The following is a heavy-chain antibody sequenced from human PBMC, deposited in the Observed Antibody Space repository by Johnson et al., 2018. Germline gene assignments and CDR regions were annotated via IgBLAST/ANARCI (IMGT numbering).Heavy chain of an antibody. Sequence: QVQLQESGPGLVKPSETLSLTCTVSGGSISSYWWSWIRQPPGKGLEYIGYVYHSGSTIYNPSLESRVTISIDTSKNQFSLKLRSVTAADTAMYYCAGGGEYFQDWGQGTLVTVSS. CDR1: GGSISSYW. V-gene: IGHV4-59*01. CDR3: AGGGEYFQD. D-gene: IGHD6-25*01. CDR2: VYHSGST. J-gene: IGHJ1*01.